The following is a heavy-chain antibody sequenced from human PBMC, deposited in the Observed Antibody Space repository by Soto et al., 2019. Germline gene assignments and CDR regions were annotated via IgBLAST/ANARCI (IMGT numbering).Heavy chain of an antibody. V-gene: IGHV3-30*18. D-gene: IGHD5-18*01. CDR1: GFTFRNYG. CDR2: ISYDGNGK. J-gene: IGHJ4*02. Sequence: QVQLVESGGGVVQPGSSLRLSCAASGFTFRNYGMHWVRQAPGKGLEWVALISYDGNGKYYGDSVKGRFTISRDSSKNTLYLHVSSLRVEDTAVYYCAKVGSYGYGSNSDVEYWGQGTLVTVSS. CDR3: AKVGSYGYGSNSDVEY.